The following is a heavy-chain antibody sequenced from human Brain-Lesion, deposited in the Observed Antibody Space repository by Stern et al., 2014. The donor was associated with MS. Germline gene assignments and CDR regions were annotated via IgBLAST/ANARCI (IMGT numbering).Heavy chain of an antibody. Sequence: QLVQSGAEVKKPGASVKVYCKASGYTFSSYDITWVRTASGNGLEWFGWMNPYSGNTGYAQKFKGRVSMTSDPSISTVYMELTSLTSDDTAVYFCARAVRNQLLSEYWGQGTLVTVSS. J-gene: IGHJ4*02. V-gene: IGHV1-8*01. D-gene: IGHD2-2*01. CDR2: MNPYSGNT. CDR3: ARAVRNQLLSEY. CDR1: GYTFSSYD.